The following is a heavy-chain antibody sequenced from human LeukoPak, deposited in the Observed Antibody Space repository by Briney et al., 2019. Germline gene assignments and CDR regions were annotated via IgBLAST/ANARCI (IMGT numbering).Heavy chain of an antibody. Sequence: GGSLRLSCAASGFTFSNYGMHWVRQAPGKGLEWGALIWYDGSNKYKTDSVKGRLTNSRDNSKDTLFLQMNSLRAEDTAVYYCAREGPRGNSQFDYWGQGPLVTVSS. CDR3: AREGPRGNSQFDY. V-gene: IGHV3-33*01. D-gene: IGHD2/OR15-2a*01. CDR1: GFTFSNYG. CDR2: IWYDGSNK. J-gene: IGHJ4*02.